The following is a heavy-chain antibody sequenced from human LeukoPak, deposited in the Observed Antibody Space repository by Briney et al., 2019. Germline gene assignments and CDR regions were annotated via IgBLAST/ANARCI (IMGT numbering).Heavy chain of an antibody. CDR2: IIPIFGTA. V-gene: IGHV1-69*13. D-gene: IGHD3-16*02. Sequence: SVKVSCKASGGTFSSYAISWVRHAPGQGLELMGGIIPIFGTANYAQKFQGRVTITADESTSTAYMELSSLRSEDTAVYYCARNLLHLGELSWYYVDYWGQGTLVTVSS. CDR1: GGTFSSYA. CDR3: ARNLLHLGELSWYYVDY. J-gene: IGHJ4*02.